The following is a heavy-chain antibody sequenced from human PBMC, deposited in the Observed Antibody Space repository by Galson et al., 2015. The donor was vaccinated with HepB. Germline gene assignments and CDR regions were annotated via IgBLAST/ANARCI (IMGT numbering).Heavy chain of an antibody. V-gene: IGHV1-18*04. CDR1: GYSFTSYW. D-gene: IGHD3-16*01. J-gene: IGHJ5*02. Sequence: QSGAEVKKAGESLRISCKGSGYSFTSYWISWVRQAPGQGLEWMGWISAYNGNTNYAQKLQGRVTMTTDTSTSTAYMELRSLRSDDTAVYYCARDGGSSMFGPWGQGTLVTVSS. CDR3: ARDGGSSMFGP. CDR2: ISAYNGNT.